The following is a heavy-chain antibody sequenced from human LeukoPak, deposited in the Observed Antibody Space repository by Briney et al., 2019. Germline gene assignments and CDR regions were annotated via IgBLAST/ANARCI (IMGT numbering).Heavy chain of an antibody. CDR3: ATYSSWSDFDY. CDR2: IKKDGSEK. J-gene: IGHJ4*02. Sequence: GGSLRLSCAASGFTFSSYWMSWVRQAPGRGVEGVANIKKDGSEKYYVDSVKGGFTISRDNAKTSLYLQMNSLRAEDTAVYYCATYSSWSDFDYWGQGTLVTVSS. D-gene: IGHD6-13*01. V-gene: IGHV3-7*01. CDR1: GFTFSSYW.